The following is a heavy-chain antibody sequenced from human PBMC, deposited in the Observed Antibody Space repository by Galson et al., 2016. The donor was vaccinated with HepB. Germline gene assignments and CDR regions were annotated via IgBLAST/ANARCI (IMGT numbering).Heavy chain of an antibody. J-gene: IGHJ4*02. V-gene: IGHV3-30*04. D-gene: IGHD2-2*02. CDR3: ARDADIVKVPAAIRAEY. Sequence: SPRLPCASSGYTFTRYNMHWVCRAPGKGLDWEAVISYGGSIKYYADSLKGRFTISRHNSKNTLNLQMNSLSAEDTEVYYCARDADIVKVPAAIRAEYWGQGTLVTVSS. CDR1: GYTFTRYN. CDR2: ISYGGSIK.